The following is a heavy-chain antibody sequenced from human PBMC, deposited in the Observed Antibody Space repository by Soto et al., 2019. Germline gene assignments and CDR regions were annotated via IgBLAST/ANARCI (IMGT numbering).Heavy chain of an antibody. V-gene: IGHV4-39*01. J-gene: IGHJ4*02. CDR2: MYYNGNM. CDR1: GGSIASSTHY. Sequence: SETLSLTCTVSGGSIASSTHYWGWIRQPLGKGLEWIGSMYYNGNMYYNPSLKSRVTISVDTSKNQFSLDLRSVTAADTAVYYCARRKGYDSSTYYFDYWGQGTLVTVSS. D-gene: IGHD3-22*01. CDR3: ARRKGYDSSTYYFDY.